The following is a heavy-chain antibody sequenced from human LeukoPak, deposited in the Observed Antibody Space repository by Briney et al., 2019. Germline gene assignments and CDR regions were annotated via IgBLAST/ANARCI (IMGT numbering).Heavy chain of an antibody. V-gene: IGHV3-30*02. J-gene: IGHJ4*02. CDR1: GFTFSSYA. D-gene: IGHD1-26*01. CDR3: AKDLGDSGPTPDSDY. CDR2: IRYDGRNK. Sequence: GGSLRLSCAASGFTFSSYAMHWVRQAPGKGLEWVAFIRYDGRNKYYADSVKGRFTISGDNSKNTLYLQMNSLRTEDTSVFYCAKDLGDSGPTPDSDYWGQGTLVTVSS.